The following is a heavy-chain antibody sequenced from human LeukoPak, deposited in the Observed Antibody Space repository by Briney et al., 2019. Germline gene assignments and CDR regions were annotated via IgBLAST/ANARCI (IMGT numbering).Heavy chain of an antibody. Sequence: PGGSLRLSCAASGFTFSNACMSWVRQAPGERLEWAGRINSKTAGGTTDYAAPVKGRFTISRDDSKNTLYLQMNSLKTEDTAVYYCTTGRIYDSSGYYYDLFDYWGQGNLVTVSS. CDR2: INSKTAGGTT. J-gene: IGHJ4*02. CDR3: TTGRIYDSSGYYYDLFDY. D-gene: IGHD3-22*01. CDR1: GFTFSNAC. V-gene: IGHV3-15*01.